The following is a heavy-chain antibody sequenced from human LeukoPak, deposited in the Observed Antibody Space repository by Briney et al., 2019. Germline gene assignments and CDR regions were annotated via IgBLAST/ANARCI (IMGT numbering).Heavy chain of an antibody. V-gene: IGHV4-30-2*01. J-gene: IGHJ4*02. Sequence: SETLSLTCTVSGGSISSGGYYWSWIRQPPGKGLEWIGYIYHSGSTYYNPSLKSRVTISVDRSKNQFSLKLSSVTAADTAVYYCAREKVNGDYFDYWGQGTLVTVSS. CDR1: GGSISSGGYY. D-gene: IGHD2-21*01. CDR2: IYHSGST. CDR3: AREKVNGDYFDY.